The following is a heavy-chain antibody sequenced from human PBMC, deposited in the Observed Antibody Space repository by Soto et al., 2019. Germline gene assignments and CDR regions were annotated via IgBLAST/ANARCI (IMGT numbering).Heavy chain of an antibody. V-gene: IGHV3-33*01. CDR1: GFTFSSYG. J-gene: IGHJ5*02. CDR2: IWYDGSNK. CDR3: ARDSGEIGIYWFDP. D-gene: IGHD7-27*01. Sequence: QVQLVESGGGVVQPGRSLRLSCAASGFTFSSYGMHWVRQAPGKGLEWVAVIWYDGSNKYYADSVKGRFTISRDNSKNTLYLQMNSLRAEDTAVYYCARDSGEIGIYWFDPWGQGTLVTVSS.